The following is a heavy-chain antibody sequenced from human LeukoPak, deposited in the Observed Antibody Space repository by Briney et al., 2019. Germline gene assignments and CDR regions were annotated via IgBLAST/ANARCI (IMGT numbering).Heavy chain of an antibody. CDR3: ARVGSSWLVYYYYYMDV. D-gene: IGHD6-13*01. V-gene: IGHV1-18*01. Sequence: ASVKVSCKASGYTFTSYGIIWVRQAPGQGLEWMGWISAYNGNTNYAQKLQGRVTMTTDTSTSTAYMELRSLRSDDTAVYYCARVGSSWLVYYYYYMDVWGKGTTVTVSS. J-gene: IGHJ6*03. CDR2: ISAYNGNT. CDR1: GYTFTSYG.